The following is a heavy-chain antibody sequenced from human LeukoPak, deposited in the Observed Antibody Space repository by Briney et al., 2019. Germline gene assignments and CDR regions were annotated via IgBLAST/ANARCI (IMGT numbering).Heavy chain of an antibody. D-gene: IGHD6-13*01. CDR3: GRVRFGLSSSWYGGGDY. CDR2: IYSGGST. CDR1: GFTVSSNY. J-gene: IGHJ4*02. V-gene: IGHV3-66*01. Sequence: GGSLRLSCAASGFTVSSNYMSWVRQAPGKGLEWVSVIYSGGSTYYADSVKGRFTISRDNSKNTLYLQTNSLRAEDTAVYCCGRVRFGLSSSWYGGGDYSGQGTLVTVSS.